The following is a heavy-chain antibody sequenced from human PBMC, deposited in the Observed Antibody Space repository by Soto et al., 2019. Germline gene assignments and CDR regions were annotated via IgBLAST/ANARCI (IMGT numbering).Heavy chain of an antibody. CDR2: IIPIFGTA. D-gene: IGHD3-22*01. J-gene: IGHJ4*02. CDR3: ARVTSGYLFDH. Sequence: GASVKVSCKASGGTFSSYSISWVLQAPGQGLEWMGGIIPIFGTANYAQKFQGRVTITADESTSTAYMELSSLRSEDTAVYYCARVTSGYLFDHWGQGALVTVSS. V-gene: IGHV1-69*13. CDR1: GGTFSSYS.